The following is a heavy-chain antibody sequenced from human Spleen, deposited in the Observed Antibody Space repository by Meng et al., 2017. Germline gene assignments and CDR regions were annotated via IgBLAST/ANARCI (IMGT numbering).Heavy chain of an antibody. Sequence: GESLKISCSASGFNFGDSAMSWVRQAPGKGLEWVSSISNSSSYIYYADSVKGRFTISRDNAKNSLYLQMNSLRAEDTAVYYCASLGYSGYDHDWGQGTLVTVSS. CDR3: ASLGYSGYDHD. V-gene: IGHV3-21*01. D-gene: IGHD5-12*01. CDR2: ISNSSSYI. J-gene: IGHJ4*02. CDR1: GFNFGDSA.